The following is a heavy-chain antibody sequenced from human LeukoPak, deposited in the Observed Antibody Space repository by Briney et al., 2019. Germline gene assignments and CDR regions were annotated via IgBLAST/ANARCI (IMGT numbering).Heavy chain of an antibody. D-gene: IGHD3-3*01. V-gene: IGHV3-23*01. J-gene: IGHJ4*02. CDR1: GFTFSSYA. Sequence: GGSLRLSCAASGFTFSSYAMSWVRQAPGKGLEWVSTISGSGGSTYYADSVKGRFTISRDNSKNTLYLQMNSLRAEDTAVYFCARGGPEWPLDYWGQGTLVTVSS. CDR2: ISGSGGST. CDR3: ARGGPEWPLDY.